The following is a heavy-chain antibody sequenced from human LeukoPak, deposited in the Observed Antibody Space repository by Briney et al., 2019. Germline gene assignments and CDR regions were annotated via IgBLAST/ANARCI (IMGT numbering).Heavy chain of an antibody. V-gene: IGHV5-51*01. Sequence: GESLKICCKGSGYSFTNYWIGWVRQTAGEGLEWMGIIYPGGSDTNYSPSFQGQVTISADKSISTSNRQWSSLKATDTAMYYCAKVFRPDDILTSYYNPGAFDIWGQGTMVTVSS. CDR1: GYSFTNYW. CDR3: AKVFRPDDILTSYYNPGAFDI. CDR2: IYPGGSDT. J-gene: IGHJ3*02. D-gene: IGHD3-9*01.